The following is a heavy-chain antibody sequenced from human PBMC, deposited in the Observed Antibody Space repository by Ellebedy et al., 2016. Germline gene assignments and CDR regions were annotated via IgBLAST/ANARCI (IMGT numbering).Heavy chain of an antibody. J-gene: IGHJ4*02. CDR2: IGAYNGNT. CDR3: ARHGSLFFDF. CDR1: GYTFTTYG. Sequence: ASVKVSXXASGYTFTTYGISWVRQAPGQGLEWMGWIGAYNGNTNYPKSLQGRVTMTTDTSTSTAYMELRSLTSDDTAIYYCARHGSLFFDFWGQGTLVTVSS. V-gene: IGHV1-18*01. D-gene: IGHD2-21*01.